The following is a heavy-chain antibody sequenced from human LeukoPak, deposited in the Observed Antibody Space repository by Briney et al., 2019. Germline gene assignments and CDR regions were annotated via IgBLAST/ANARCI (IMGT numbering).Heavy chain of an antibody. CDR1: GYTFTSHD. CDR3: VRTPPNWGFDY. V-gene: IGHV1-8*01. Sequence: GASVKVSCKASGYTFTSHDINWVRQATGQGREWMGWMSPNSGDTGYAQKFQGRVTMTSDSSISTAYMELSSLRSEDTAIYYCVRTPPNWGFDYWGQGTLVTVSS. CDR2: MSPNSGDT. J-gene: IGHJ4*02. D-gene: IGHD7-27*01.